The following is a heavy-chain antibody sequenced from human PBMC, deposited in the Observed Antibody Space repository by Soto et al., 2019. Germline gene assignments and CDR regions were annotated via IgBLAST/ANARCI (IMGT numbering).Heavy chain of an antibody. CDR3: ARVSSEMYYDTLSGPAGYYGMDV. V-gene: IGHV4-61*08. Sequence: PSESLSLTCTVSGGPVSGGGYHWSWIRQPPGKGLEWMGYIYNSGSTKYNPSLNSRASISVDTSKSQFSLKLSSVTAADTAVYYCARVSSEMYYDTLSGPAGYYGMDVWGQGTTVTVSS. CDR1: GGPVSGGGYH. D-gene: IGHD3-9*01. CDR2: IYNSGST. J-gene: IGHJ6*02.